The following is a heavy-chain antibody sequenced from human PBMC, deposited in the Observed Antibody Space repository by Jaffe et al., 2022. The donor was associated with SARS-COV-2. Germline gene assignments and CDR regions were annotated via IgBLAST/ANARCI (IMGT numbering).Heavy chain of an antibody. J-gene: IGHJ6*02. CDR3: ARDQVGATSDFYYYYGMDV. CDR1: GFTFSSYA. V-gene: IGHV3-30-3*01. Sequence: QVQLVESGGGVVQPGRSLRLSCAASGFTFSSYAMHWVRQAPGKGLEWVAVISYDGSNKYYADSVKGRFTISRDNSKNTLYLQMNSLRAEDTAVYYCARDQVGATSDFYYYYGMDVWGQGTTVTVSS. CDR2: ISYDGSNK. D-gene: IGHD1-26*01.